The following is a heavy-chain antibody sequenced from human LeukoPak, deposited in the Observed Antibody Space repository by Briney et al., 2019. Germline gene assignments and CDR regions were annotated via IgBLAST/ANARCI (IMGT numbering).Heavy chain of an antibody. Sequence: PSETLSLTCAVSGGSISSGGHSWSWIRQPPGKGLEWIGYIYYSGSTYYNPSLKSRVTISIDTSKNQFSLRLSSVTAADTAVYYCARVSPDYHLYWGQGTLVTVSS. D-gene: IGHD4-11*01. CDR3: ARVSPDYHLY. CDR1: GGSISSGGHS. J-gene: IGHJ4*02. CDR2: IYYSGST. V-gene: IGHV4-30-4*07.